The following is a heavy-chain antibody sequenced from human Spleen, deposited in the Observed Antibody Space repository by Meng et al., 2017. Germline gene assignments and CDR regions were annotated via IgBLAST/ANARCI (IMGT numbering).Heavy chain of an antibody. CDR1: GFTFSSYA. J-gene: IGHJ4*02. V-gene: IGHV3-64*01. D-gene: IGHD3-22*01. CDR3: ARVRVSGYYSYFDY. Sequence: GGSLRLSCAASGFTFSSYAMHWVRQAPGKGLEYVSAISSNGGSTYYANSVKGRFTISRDNSKNTLYLQMGSLRAEDMAVYYCARVRVSGYYSYFDYWGQGTLVTVSS. CDR2: ISSNGGST.